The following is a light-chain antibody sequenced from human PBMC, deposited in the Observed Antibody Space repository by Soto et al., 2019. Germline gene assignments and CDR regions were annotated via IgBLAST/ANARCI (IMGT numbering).Light chain of an antibody. Sequence: QSVLTQPASVSGSPGQSITISCTGTSSDVGGYNHVSWYQQQSGKAPKVMIYDVTNRPSGVSSRFSGSKSGNTASLTISGLQAEDEADYYCSSYTNIRTLGVFGTGTKVTVL. CDR3: SSYTNIRTLGV. CDR2: DVT. CDR1: SSDVGGYNH. V-gene: IGLV2-14*01. J-gene: IGLJ1*01.